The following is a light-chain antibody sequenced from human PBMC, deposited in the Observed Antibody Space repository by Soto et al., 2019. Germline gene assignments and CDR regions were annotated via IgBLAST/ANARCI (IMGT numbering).Light chain of an antibody. J-gene: IGKJ2*01. V-gene: IGKV3-15*01. CDR3: QHYNNWPPEYT. CDR1: QSVGGD. CDR2: AAS. Sequence: EIVMTQSPATLSVSPGGRVTLSCRASQSVGGDLAWYQQKPGQAPRLLIFAASARATGIPARFSGSGSGTEFTLTISSLQSEDFALYYCQHYNNWPPEYTFGQGTKLEIK.